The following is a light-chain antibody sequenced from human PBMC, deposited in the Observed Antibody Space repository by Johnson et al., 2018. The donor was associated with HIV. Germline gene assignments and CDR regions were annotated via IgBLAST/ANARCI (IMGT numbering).Light chain of an antibody. V-gene: IGLV1-51*01. Sequence: VLTQPPSVSAAPGQKVTISCSGSSSNLGNNYVSWYQQLPGTAPKLLIYDNNKRPSGIPDRFSGSKSGTSATLGITGLQTGDEADYYCGTWDSSLSAYVFGTGTKVTGL. J-gene: IGLJ1*01. CDR2: DNN. CDR3: GTWDSSLSAYV. CDR1: SSNLGNNY.